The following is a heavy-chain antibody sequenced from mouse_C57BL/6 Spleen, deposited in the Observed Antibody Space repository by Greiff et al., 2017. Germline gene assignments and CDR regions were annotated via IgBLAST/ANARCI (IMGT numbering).Heavy chain of an antibody. CDR3: TRSPEYFDV. J-gene: IGHJ1*03. CDR2: IDPETGGT. Sequence: QVHVKQSGAELVRPGASVTLSCKASGYTFTDYEMHWVKQTPVHGLEWIGAIDPETGGTAYNQKFKGKAILTADKSSSTAYMELRSLTSEDSAVYYCTRSPEYFDVWGTGTTVTVSS. CDR1: GYTFTDYE. V-gene: IGHV1-15*01.